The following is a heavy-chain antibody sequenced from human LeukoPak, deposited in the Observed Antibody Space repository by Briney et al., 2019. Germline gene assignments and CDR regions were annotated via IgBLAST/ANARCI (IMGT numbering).Heavy chain of an antibody. V-gene: IGHV3-23*01. J-gene: IGHJ4*02. CDR2: ISGSGGST. CDR1: GFTFSNYG. CDR3: AKGKGYYGSGSYSD. Sequence: PGGSLRLSCAASGFTFSNYGMSWARQAPGKGLEWVSAISGSGGSTYYADSVKGRFTISRDNSKNTLYLQMNSLRAEDTAVYYCAKGKGYYGSGSYSDWGQGTLVTVSS. D-gene: IGHD3-10*01.